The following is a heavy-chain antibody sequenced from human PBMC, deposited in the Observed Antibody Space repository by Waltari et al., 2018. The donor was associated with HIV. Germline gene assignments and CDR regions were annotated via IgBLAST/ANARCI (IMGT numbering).Heavy chain of an antibody. V-gene: IGHV3-30*03. CDR2: ISSDGNDN. CDR1: GFTFNIYG. J-gene: IGHJ6*02. CDR3: ARDASPGSSYYDFHFYNGMDV. D-gene: IGHD1-26*01. Sequence: QVQLVQSGGGVVQPGRSLRLSCAAAGFTFNIYGLQWVRQAPGEGLHWVAGISSDGNDNHYAYSVKGRFSISKDNSKNTLYLQMDSLRPEDTAVYFCARDASPGSSYYDFHFYNGMDVWGQGTTVTVSS.